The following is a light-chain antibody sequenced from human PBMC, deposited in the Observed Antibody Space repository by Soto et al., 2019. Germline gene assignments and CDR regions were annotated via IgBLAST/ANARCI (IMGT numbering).Light chain of an antibody. CDR1: SSNVGGYYY. V-gene: IGLV2-8*01. J-gene: IGLJ3*02. Sequence: QSALTQPPSASGSRGQSVTISCTGTSSNVGGYYYVSWYQHLPGKAPKLMIYEDSKRPSGVPDRFSVSKSGNTASLTVSGLQTEDEADYYCRSYAGSNNLGVFGGGTKLTVL. CDR2: EDS. CDR3: RSYAGSNNLGV.